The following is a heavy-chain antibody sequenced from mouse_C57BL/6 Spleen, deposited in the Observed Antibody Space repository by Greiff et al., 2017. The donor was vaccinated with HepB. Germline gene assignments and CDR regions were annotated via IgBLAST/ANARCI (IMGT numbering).Heavy chain of an antibody. D-gene: IGHD2-3*01. CDR3: ARDRYDGPLYYAMDY. V-gene: IGHV5-4*01. CDR1: GFTFSSYA. Sequence: DVKLVESGGGLVKPGGSLKLSCAASGFTFSSYAMSWVRQTPEKRLEWVATISDGGSYTYYPDNVKGRFTISRDNAKNNLYLQMSHLKSEDTAMYYCARDRYDGPLYYAMDYWGQGTSVTVSS. CDR2: ISDGGSYT. J-gene: IGHJ4*01.